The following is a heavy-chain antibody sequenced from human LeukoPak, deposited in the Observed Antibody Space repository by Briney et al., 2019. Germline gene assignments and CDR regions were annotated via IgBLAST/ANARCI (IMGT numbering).Heavy chain of an antibody. V-gene: IGHV4-31*03. CDR3: ARESIAVAGDYYFDY. D-gene: IGHD6-19*01. J-gene: IGHJ4*02. CDR1: GGSISSGGYY. CDR2: IYYSGST. Sequence: SETLSLTCTVSGGSISSGGYYWSWIRQHPGKGLEWIGYIYYSGSTYYNPSLKSRVTISVDTSKNQFSLELSSVTAADTAVYYCARESIAVAGDYYFDYWGQGTLVTVSS.